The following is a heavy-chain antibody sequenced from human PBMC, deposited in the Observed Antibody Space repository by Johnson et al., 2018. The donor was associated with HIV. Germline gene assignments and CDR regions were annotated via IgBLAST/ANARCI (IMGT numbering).Heavy chain of an antibody. CDR3: AKTERRWLQFDAFDI. V-gene: IGHV3-20*04. D-gene: IGHD5-24*01. J-gene: IGHJ3*02. CDR2: INWNGGTT. CDR1: GFTVSSNY. Sequence: VQLVESGGGLVQPGGSLRLSCAASGFTVSSNYMSWVRQGPGKGLEWVSSINWNGGTTTYADSVKGRFTISRDNAKNSLYLQMNSLRAEDTALYYCAKTERRWLQFDAFDIWGQGTMVTVSS.